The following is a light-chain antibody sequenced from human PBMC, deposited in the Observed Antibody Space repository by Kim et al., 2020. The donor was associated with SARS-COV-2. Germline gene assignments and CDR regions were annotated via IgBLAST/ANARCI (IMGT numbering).Light chain of an antibody. CDR3: QHYGSSPPDT. CDR1: QSVSSSY. J-gene: IGKJ2*01. V-gene: IGKV3-20*01. CDR2: GTS. Sequence: EIVLTQSPGTLSLSPGERATLSCRASQSVSSSYLAWYQQKPGQAPRLLIYGTSKRGAGIPDRFSGSGSGTDFTLTISSLEPEDSAVYYCQHYGSSPPDTFGQGTKLEI.